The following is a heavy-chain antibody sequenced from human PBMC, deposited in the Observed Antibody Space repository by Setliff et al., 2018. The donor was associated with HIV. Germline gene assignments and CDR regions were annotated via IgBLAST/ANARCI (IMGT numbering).Heavy chain of an antibody. Sequence: PSETLSLTCTVSGGSISRGGYYWNWIRLQPGKGLEWIGHTYYSGSTQYNPSLKSRIAISVDTSKDQLSLTVNSVTAADTAIYYCARERSSWSGGPNDAFDIWGPGTMVTVSS. V-gene: IGHV4-31*03. J-gene: IGHJ3*02. CDR2: TYYSGST. CDR3: ARERSSWSGGPNDAFDI. D-gene: IGHD6-13*01. CDR1: GGSISRGGYY.